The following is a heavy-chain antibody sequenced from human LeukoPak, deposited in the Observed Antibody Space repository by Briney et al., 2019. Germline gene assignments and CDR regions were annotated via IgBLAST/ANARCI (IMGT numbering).Heavy chain of an antibody. CDR2: INGAGSNT. Sequence: PGGSLRLSCAASGVTFSNYAMTWVRQAPGKGLEWVSSINGAGSNTYYADSVKGRFTISRDNSKNTLYLQMNSLRAEDTAVYFCAKIRECSTTSCYRTYGMDVWGQGTTVTVSS. V-gene: IGHV3-23*01. D-gene: IGHD2-2*01. CDR1: GVTFSNYA. J-gene: IGHJ6*02. CDR3: AKIRECSTTSCYRTYGMDV.